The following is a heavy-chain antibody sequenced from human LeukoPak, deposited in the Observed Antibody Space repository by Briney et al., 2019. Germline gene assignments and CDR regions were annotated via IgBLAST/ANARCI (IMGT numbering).Heavy chain of an antibody. CDR1: GYTFTGYY. CDR3: ARDTWELSGYHYYYYMDV. J-gene: IGHJ6*03. D-gene: IGHD1-26*01. V-gene: IGHV1-2*02. CDR2: INPNSGGT. Sequence: ASVKVSCKASGYTFTGYYMHWVRQAPGQGLEWMGWINPNSGGTNYAQKFQGRVTMTRDTSISTAYMELSRLRSDDTAVYYCARDTWELSGYHYYYYMDVWGKGTTVTVSS.